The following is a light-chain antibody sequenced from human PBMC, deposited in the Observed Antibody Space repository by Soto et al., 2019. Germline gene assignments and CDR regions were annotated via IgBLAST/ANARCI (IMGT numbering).Light chain of an antibody. Sequence: DIVMTQSPAPLSVSPGERATLSCRASQSVSSNLAWYQQKPGQAPRLLIYGASTRAAGIPDRFSGAGSGTDFTLTISRLEPEDFAVYYCQQFGYSLWTFGQGTNVEI. CDR3: QQFGYSLWT. V-gene: IGKV3D-15*01. J-gene: IGKJ1*01. CDR1: QSVSSN. CDR2: GAS.